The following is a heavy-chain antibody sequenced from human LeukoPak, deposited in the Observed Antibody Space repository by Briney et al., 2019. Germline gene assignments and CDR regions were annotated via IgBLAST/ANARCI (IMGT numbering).Heavy chain of an antibody. CDR1: GFTFSSYE. D-gene: IGHD6-19*01. CDR3: ARGGGGDGSGWSTTDY. V-gene: IGHV3-48*03. CDR2: ISSSGSTI. J-gene: IGHJ4*02. Sequence: GGSLRLSCAASGFTFSSYEMHWVRQAPGKGLEWVSYISSSGSTIYYADSVKGRFTISRENAKNSLYLQMNSLRVEDTAMYYCARGGGGDGSGWSTTDYWGQGTLVTISS.